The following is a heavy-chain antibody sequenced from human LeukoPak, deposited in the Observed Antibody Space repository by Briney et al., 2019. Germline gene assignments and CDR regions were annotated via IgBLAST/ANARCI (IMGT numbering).Heavy chain of an antibody. J-gene: IGHJ3*02. CDR1: GDSFTGYF. V-gene: IGHV4-59*01. CDR2: VYYSGSET. D-gene: IGHD4-17*01. CDR3: ARQMTTLTLGRTFDK. Sequence: SETLSLTCSVSGDSFTGYFWHWVRLPPGKGLEWIGYVYYSGSETDSSPSLKSRVSMSADSSKKQFSLRLTSVSAADTAVYYCARQMTTLTLGRTFDKWGQGTTVIVSS.